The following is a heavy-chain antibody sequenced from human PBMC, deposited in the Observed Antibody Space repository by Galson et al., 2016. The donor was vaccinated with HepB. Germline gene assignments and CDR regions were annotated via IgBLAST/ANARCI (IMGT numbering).Heavy chain of an antibody. CDR1: GYTFISYW. J-gene: IGHJ4*02. D-gene: IGHD4-17*01. V-gene: IGHV5-51*01. Sequence: QSGAEVKKPGESLKISCKGSGYTFISYWIGWVRQMPGKGLEWMGIVYPGDSDTRYSPSFQGQVTMSADKSISTAYLQWSGLKASASAMYYCARDFGDNTFDFWGQGTLVTVSS. CDR2: VYPGDSDT. CDR3: ARDFGDNTFDF.